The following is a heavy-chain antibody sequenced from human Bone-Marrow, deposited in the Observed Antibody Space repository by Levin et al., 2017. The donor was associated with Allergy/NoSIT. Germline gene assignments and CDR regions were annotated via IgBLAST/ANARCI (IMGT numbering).Heavy chain of an antibody. D-gene: IGHD2-2*01. J-gene: IGHJ6*02. CDR1: GFTFNNYA. Sequence: GGSLRLSCAASGFTFNNYAMSWVRQAPGKGLEWVSAISGSGGSTYYADSVRGRFTISRDNFKNTLYLQMNTLRADDTSIYYCAVTIIVVVTNTATRHYGMDVWGQGTTVTVSS. V-gene: IGHV3-23*01. CDR2: ISGSGGST. CDR3: AVTIIVVVTNTATRHYGMDV.